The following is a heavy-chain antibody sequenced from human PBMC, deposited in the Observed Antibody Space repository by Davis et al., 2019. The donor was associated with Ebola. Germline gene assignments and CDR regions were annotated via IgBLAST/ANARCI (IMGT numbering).Heavy chain of an antibody. Sequence: PGGSLRLSCAASGFTFSTYTMHWVRQAPGKGLEWVAVISYDGSNKYYADSVKGRFTIARDNSKNTLYLQMNSLRAEDTAVYYCARAATGYNWNYFDYWGQGTLVTVSS. CDR3: ARAATGYNWNYFDY. CDR1: GFTFSTYT. D-gene: IGHD1-20*01. CDR2: ISYDGSNK. J-gene: IGHJ4*02. V-gene: IGHV3-30-3*01.